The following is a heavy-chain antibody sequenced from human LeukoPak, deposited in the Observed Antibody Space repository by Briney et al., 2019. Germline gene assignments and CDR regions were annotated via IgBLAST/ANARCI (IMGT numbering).Heavy chain of an antibody. D-gene: IGHD3-10*01. J-gene: IGHJ3*02. CDR1: GGTFSSYA. CDR3: ARFRGGITMVRGDAFDI. V-gene: IGHV1-69*06. CDR2: IIPIFGTA. Sequence: SVKVSCKASGGTFSSYAISWARQAPGQGLEWMGGIIPIFGTANYAQKFQGRVTITADKSTSTAYMELSSLRSEDTAVYYCARFRGGITMVRGDAFDIWGQGTMVTVSS.